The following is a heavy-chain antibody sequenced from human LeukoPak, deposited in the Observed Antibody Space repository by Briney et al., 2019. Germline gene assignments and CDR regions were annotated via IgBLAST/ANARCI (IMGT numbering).Heavy chain of an antibody. V-gene: IGHV3-23*01. CDR2: ISGSGGST. D-gene: IGHD3-22*01. Sequence: PGGSLRLSCAASGFTFSSYAMSWVRQAPGKGLEWVSAISGSGGSTYYADSVKGRFTISRDNSKNTPYLQMNSLRAEDTAVYYCAKNYYDSSGYYYFDYWGQGTLVTVSS. CDR3: AKNYYDSSGYYYFDY. J-gene: IGHJ4*02. CDR1: GFTFSSYA.